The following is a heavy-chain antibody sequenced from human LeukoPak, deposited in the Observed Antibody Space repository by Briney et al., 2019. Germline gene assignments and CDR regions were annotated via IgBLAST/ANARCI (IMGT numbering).Heavy chain of an antibody. J-gene: IGHJ4*02. Sequence: ASVKVSCKASGGTFSSYAISWVRQAPGQGLEWMGRIIPILGIANYAQKFQGRVTITADNSTSTAYMELSSLRSEDTAVYCCAILVEMATIDFDYWGQGTLVTVSS. CDR2: IIPILGIA. CDR3: AILVEMATIDFDY. D-gene: IGHD5-24*01. CDR1: GGTFSSYA. V-gene: IGHV1-69*04.